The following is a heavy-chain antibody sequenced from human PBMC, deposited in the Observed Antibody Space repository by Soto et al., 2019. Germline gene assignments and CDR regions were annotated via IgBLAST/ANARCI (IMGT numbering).Heavy chain of an antibody. CDR1: GGSFSGYY. Sequence: SETLSLTCAVYGGSFSGYYWSWIRQPPGKGLEWIGEINHSGSTYYNSSLKSRVTISVDRSKNHFFLNLTSVTAADTAVYYCATYRKFFQIWGQGTKVTVSS. V-gene: IGHV4-34*01. CDR2: INHSGST. CDR3: ATYRKFFQI. J-gene: IGHJ3*02.